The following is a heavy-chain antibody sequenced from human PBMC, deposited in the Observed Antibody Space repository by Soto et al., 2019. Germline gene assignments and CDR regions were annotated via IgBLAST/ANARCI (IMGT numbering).Heavy chain of an antibody. CDR3: ARDPFAQYSPASRGFIN. J-gene: IGHJ4*02. D-gene: IGHD3-10*01. CDR1: GFSVSSNY. CDR2: IYSSGTI. V-gene: IGHV3-53*02. Sequence: EVRLVETGGGLIQSGGSLRLSCEASGFSVSSNYMSWVRQAPGKGLEWVAVIYSSGTIYYADSVKGRFTISRDSPKNTLYLQMTSLRGEDTAGYFWARDPFAQYSPASRGFINWGPGTMVTVSS.